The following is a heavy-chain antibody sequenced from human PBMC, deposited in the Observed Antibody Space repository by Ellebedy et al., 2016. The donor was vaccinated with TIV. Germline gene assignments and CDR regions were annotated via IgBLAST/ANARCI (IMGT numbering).Heavy chain of an antibody. Sequence: GESLKISCVGSGFTFSRHWMSWVRQAPGKGLEWVANIKEDGSARYYVDSVKGRFTISRDNAKNSLYLQMNTLRAEDTAVYYCAREMLYDYVLGAFDYWGQGTQVTVSS. CDR3: AREMLYDYVLGAFDY. CDR1: GFTFSRHW. CDR2: IKEDGSAR. D-gene: IGHD3-16*01. J-gene: IGHJ4*02. V-gene: IGHV3-7*01.